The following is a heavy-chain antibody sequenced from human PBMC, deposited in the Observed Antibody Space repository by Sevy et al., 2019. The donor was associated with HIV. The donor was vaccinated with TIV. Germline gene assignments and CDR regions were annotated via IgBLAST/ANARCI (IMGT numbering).Heavy chain of an antibody. CDR1: GYTFTDDY. CDR2: IYPNSGGT. Sequence: ASVKVSCKASGYTFTDDYLHWVRQAPGQGLEWMGRIYPNSGGTGYAEKFQGRVTMTSDTSISTAYMELGNLRFDDTAVYYCARDASGGTTNSGVDVWGQGTTVTVSS. J-gene: IGHJ6*02. D-gene: IGHD1-7*01. CDR3: ARDASGGTTNSGVDV. V-gene: IGHV1-2*06.